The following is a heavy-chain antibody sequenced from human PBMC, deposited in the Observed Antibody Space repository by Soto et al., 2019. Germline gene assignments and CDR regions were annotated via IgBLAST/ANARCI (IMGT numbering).Heavy chain of an antibody. V-gene: IGHV4-59*01. CDR2: IYYSGST. J-gene: IGHJ4*02. Sequence: QVQLQESGPGLVKPSETLSLTCTVSGGSISSYYWSWIRQPPGKGLEWIGYIYYSGSTNYNPSLKSRVIISVDPSKNQFSLKLSSVTAADTAVYYCAGQTGTLSGWYYWGQGTLVTVSS. CDR3: AGQTGTLSGWYY. CDR1: GGSISSYY. D-gene: IGHD6-19*01.